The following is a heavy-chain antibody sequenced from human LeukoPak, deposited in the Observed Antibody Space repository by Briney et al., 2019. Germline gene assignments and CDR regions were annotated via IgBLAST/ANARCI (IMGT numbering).Heavy chain of an antibody. J-gene: IGHJ5*02. D-gene: IGHD2-21*02. CDR1: GGSISSGSYY. CDR3: ARRPRGVTLIWFDP. Sequence: SETLSLTCTVSGGSISSGSYYWSWLRQPPGTGLEWIGEINHSGSTNYNPSLKSRVTISVDTSKNQFSLKLSSVTAADTAVYYCARRPRGVTLIWFDPWGQGTLVTVSS. V-gene: IGHV4-39*07. CDR2: INHSGST.